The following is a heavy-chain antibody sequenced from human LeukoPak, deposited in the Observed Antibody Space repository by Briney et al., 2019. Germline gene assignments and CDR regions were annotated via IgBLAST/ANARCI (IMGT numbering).Heavy chain of an antibody. J-gene: IGHJ1*01. V-gene: IGHV4-59*01. D-gene: IGHD6-6*01. Sequence: SETLSLTCTVSGGSISSYYWSWVRQPPGKGLEWIGYIYYSGSTNYNPSLKSRVTISVDTSKNQFSLKLSSVTAADTAVYYCASGSIARSWRLIARNEYFQHWGQGTLVTVSS. CDR1: GGSISSYY. CDR2: IYYSGST. CDR3: ASGSIARSWRLIARNEYFQH.